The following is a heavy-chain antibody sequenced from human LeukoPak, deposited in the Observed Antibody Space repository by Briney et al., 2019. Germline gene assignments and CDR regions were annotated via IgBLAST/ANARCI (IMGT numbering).Heavy chain of an antibody. V-gene: IGHV4-34*01. CDR2: INHSGST. Sequence: PSETLSLACAVYGGSFSGYYWSWIRHPPGKGLEWIGEINHSGSTNYNPSLKSRVTISVDTSKNQFSLKLSSVTAADTAVYYCARGYCGSWQVYYYMDVGGKGTTATVSS. CDR1: GGSFSGYY. CDR3: ARGYCGSWQVYYYMDV. J-gene: IGHJ6*03. D-gene: IGHD1-26*01.